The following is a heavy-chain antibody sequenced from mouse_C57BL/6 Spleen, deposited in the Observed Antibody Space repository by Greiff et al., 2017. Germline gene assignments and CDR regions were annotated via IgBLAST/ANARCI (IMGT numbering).Heavy chain of an antibody. Sequence: EVQLQQSGPELVKPGASVKISCKASGYTFTDYYMNWVKQSHGKSLEWIGDINPNNGGTSYNQKFKCKATLTVDKSSSTAYMELRSLTSEDSAVYYCARRGDYAWFAYWGQGTLVTVSA. CDR3: ARRGDYAWFAY. CDR1: GYTFTDYY. V-gene: IGHV1-26*01. J-gene: IGHJ3*01. CDR2: INPNNGGT. D-gene: IGHD2-4*01.